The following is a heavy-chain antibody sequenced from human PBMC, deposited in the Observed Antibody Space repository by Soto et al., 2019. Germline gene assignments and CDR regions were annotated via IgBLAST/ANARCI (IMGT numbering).Heavy chain of an antibody. CDR2: IYTSGST. D-gene: IGHD3-10*01. CDR1: GGSISSYY. CDR3: ARDLKFGQADY. Sequence: SETLSLTCTVSGGSISSYYWTWIRQPSGKGLEWIGRIYTSGSTDYNPSLKSRVTMSVDTSKNQFSLKLSSVTAADTAVYYCARDLKFGQADYWGQGSQVTVSS. J-gene: IGHJ4*02. V-gene: IGHV4-4*07.